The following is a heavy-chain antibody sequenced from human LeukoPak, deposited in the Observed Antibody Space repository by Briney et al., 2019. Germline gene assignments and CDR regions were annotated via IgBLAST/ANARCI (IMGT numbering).Heavy chain of an antibody. Sequence: PSETLSLTCTVSGGSIRSYFWSWLRQPPGKGLEWIGYIWDTEVTDYNPSLKSRVTISLDTSKNHFSLKLRSVTAADTALYFCARGLVLATDDAFDIWGQGTLVTVSS. V-gene: IGHV4-59*01. CDR1: GGSIRSYF. CDR3: ARGLVLATDDAFDI. J-gene: IGHJ3*02. D-gene: IGHD5-12*01. CDR2: IWDTEVT.